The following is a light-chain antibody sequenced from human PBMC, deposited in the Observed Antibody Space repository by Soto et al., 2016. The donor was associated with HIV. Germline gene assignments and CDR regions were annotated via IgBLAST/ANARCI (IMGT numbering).Light chain of an antibody. CDR1: NIATKT. Sequence: SYELTQPPSVSVAPGKTARITCEENNIATKTVQWYQQMPGQAPVLVVYDDGGRPSAIPARFAAFNSGNTATLIINEGRGPGMEADYYCQMWDTSSDHWVFGGGTKLTVL. V-gene: IGLV3-21*03. CDR3: QMWDTSSDHWV. CDR2: DDG. J-gene: IGLJ3*02.